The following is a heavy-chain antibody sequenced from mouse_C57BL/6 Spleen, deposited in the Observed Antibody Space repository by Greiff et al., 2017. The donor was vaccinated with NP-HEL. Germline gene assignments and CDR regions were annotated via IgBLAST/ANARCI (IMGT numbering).Heavy chain of an antibody. CDR2: IYPSYSET. J-gene: IGHJ3*01. D-gene: IGHD3-2*02. Sequence: VQLQQPGAELVRPGSSVKLSCKASGYTFTSYWMDLVKQRPGQGLEWIGNIYPSYSETHYNQKFKDKATLTVDKSSSTAYMQLSSLTSEDSAVYYCARGETAQATFAYWGQGTLVTVSA. V-gene: IGHV1-61*01. CDR1: GYTFTSYW. CDR3: ARGETAQATFAY.